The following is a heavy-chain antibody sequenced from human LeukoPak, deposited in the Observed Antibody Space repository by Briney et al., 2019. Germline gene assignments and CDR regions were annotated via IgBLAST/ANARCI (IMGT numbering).Heavy chain of an antibody. V-gene: IGHV1-69*05. CDR2: IIPIFGTA. CDR1: GGTFSSYA. Sequence: SVKVSCKASGGTFSSYAISWVRQAPGQGLEWMGGIIPIFGTANYAQKFQGRVTVTTDESTSTAYMELSSLRSEDTAVYYCARDSCSGGSCYPPPLGYYYMDVWGKGTTVTVSS. D-gene: IGHD2-15*01. CDR3: ARDSCSGGSCYPPPLGYYYMDV. J-gene: IGHJ6*03.